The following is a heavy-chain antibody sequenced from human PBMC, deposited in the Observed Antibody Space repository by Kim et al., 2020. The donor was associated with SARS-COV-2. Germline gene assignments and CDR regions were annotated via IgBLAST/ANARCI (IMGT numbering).Heavy chain of an antibody. J-gene: IGHJ6*03. Sequence: ASVEVSCKVSGYTFTDLSIHWVRQAPGKGLEWMGTFDPEDDDTIYAQKFQGRVTMTDDTTIDTAYIELSGQTSEDSADYYCTTYRTSYLNPYYKYMDVWGRETTVTVS. CDR2: FDPEDDDT. D-gene: IGHD6-6*01. V-gene: IGHV1-24*01. CDR1: GYTFTDLS. CDR3: TTYRTSYLNPYYKYMDV.